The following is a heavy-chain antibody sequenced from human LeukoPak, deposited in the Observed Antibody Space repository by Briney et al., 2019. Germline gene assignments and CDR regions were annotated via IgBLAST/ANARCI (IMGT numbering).Heavy chain of an antibody. V-gene: IGHV3-23*01. J-gene: IGHJ4*02. CDR3: ATPIRDRYCSGGSCYSPFDF. CDR2: ISGSGGKT. D-gene: IGHD2-15*01. Sequence: PGGSLRLSCSASGFAFSGFAMGWVRQAPGKGLEWVSSISGSGGKTYYADSVEGRFTISRDNSKNTLYLQMNSLRAEDTAIYYCATPIRDRYCSGGSCYSPFDFWGQGTLVTVSS. CDR1: GFAFSGFA.